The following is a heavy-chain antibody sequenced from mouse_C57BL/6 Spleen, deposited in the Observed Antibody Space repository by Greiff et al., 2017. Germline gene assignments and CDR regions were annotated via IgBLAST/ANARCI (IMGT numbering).Heavy chain of an antibody. V-gene: IGHV1-63*01. J-gene: IGHJ4*01. CDR2: IYPGGGSA. CDR3: ARITTDGAMDY. CDR1: GYTFTNYW. D-gene: IGHD1-1*01. Sequence: QVQLKQSGAELVRPGTSVKMSCKASGYTFTNYWIGWAKQRPGHGLEWIGDIYPGGGSANYNEKFKGKATLTADKSSSTAYMQFSSLTSEDSAIYYCARITTDGAMDYWGQGTSVTVSS.